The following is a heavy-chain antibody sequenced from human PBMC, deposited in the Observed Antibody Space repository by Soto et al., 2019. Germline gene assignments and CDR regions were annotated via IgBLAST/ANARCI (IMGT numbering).Heavy chain of an antibody. CDR1: GYTFTSYG. D-gene: IGHD6-19*01. V-gene: IGHV1-18*01. J-gene: IGHJ4*03. CDR2: ISAYNGNT. CDR3: ARMRAVAGPNLFDY. Sequence: ASVKVSCKASGYTFTSYGISWVRQAPGQGLEWMGWISAYNGNTNYAQKLQGRVTMTTDTSTSTAYMELRSLRSDDTAVYYCARMRAVAGPNLFDYWGQGTVVTVSS.